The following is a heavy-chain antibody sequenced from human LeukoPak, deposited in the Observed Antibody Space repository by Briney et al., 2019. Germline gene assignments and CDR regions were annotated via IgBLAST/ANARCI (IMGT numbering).Heavy chain of an antibody. J-gene: IGHJ5*02. CDR2: IIPIFGTA. CDR1: GGTFSSYA. CDR3: ARETEEIVPAAKGNWFDP. Sequence: ASVKASCKASGGTFSSYAISWVRQAPGQGLEWMGGIIPIFGTANYAQKFQGRVTITADESTSTAYMELSSLRSEDTAVYYCARETEEIVPAAKGNWFDPWGQGTLVTVSS. V-gene: IGHV1-69*13. D-gene: IGHD2-2*01.